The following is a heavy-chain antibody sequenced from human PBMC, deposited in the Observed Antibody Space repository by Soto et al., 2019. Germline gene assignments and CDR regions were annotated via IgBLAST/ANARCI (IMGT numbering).Heavy chain of an antibody. Sequence: ETLSLTCTVSGGSISSYYWSWIRQPPGKGLEWIGYIYYSGSTNYNPSLKSRVTISVDTSKNQFSLKLSSVTAADTAVYYCARGRYYDILTESYYYYYMDVWGKGTTVTVSS. CDR1: GGSISSYY. CDR2: IYYSGST. V-gene: IGHV4-59*01. J-gene: IGHJ6*03. D-gene: IGHD3-9*01. CDR3: ARGRYYDILTESYYYYYMDV.